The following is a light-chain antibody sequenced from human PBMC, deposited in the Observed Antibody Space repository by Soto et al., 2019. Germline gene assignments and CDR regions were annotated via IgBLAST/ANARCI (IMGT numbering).Light chain of an antibody. CDR3: QQYGSSP. CDR2: GAS. J-gene: IGKJ1*01. V-gene: IGKV3-20*01. CDR1: QSVNNNY. Sequence: EIVLTQSPGTLSLSPGERVNLSCRASQSVNNNYLAWYQQKTGQAPRLLIYGASSRATGIPDRFSGSGSGTDFTLTISRLEPEDFAVYYCQQYGSSPFGQGTK.